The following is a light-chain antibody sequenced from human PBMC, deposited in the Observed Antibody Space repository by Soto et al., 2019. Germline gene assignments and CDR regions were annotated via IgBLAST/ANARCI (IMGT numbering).Light chain of an antibody. Sequence: QSVLTQPASVSGSPGQSITISCSGTTNDIGGYNYVSWYQHHPGKVPKVIIYEVRNRPSGVSNRFSGSKSGNTASLTISGLQAEDEADYYYCSYTVRATLVFGGGTKVTVL. V-gene: IGLV2-14*01. J-gene: IGLJ3*02. CDR1: TNDIGGYNY. CDR2: EVR. CDR3: CSYTVRATLV.